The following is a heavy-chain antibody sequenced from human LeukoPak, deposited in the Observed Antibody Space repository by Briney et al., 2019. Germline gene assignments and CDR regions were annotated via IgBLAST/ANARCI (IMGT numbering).Heavy chain of an antibody. CDR1: GFTFSSYA. CDR2: ISYDGSNK. J-gene: IGHJ5*02. CDR3: ARYPAVAGIQTNWFDP. V-gene: IGHV3-30-3*01. Sequence: PGGSLRLSCAASGFTFSSYAMHWVRQAPGKGLEWVAVISYDGSNKYYADSVKGRFTISRDNSKSTLYLQMNSLRADDTAVYYCARYPAVAGIQTNWFDPWGQGTLVTVSS. D-gene: IGHD6-19*01.